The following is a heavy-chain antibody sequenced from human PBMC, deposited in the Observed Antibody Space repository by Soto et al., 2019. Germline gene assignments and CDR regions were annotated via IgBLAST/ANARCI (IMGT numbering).Heavy chain of an antibody. V-gene: IGHV3-23*01. Sequence: GGSLRLSGNACGFSFGTYVITWVRHAPGKGLEWVSSISGNGFDTYYADSVKGRFTISRDNSKNGLFLQMNSLRADDTALYYCALGGLFHSRTSGHPLGFWGQRDVFTV. J-gene: IGHJ1*01. CDR1: GFSFGTYV. CDR3: ALGGLFHSRTSGHPLGF. CDR2: ISGNGFDT. D-gene: IGHD2-15*01.